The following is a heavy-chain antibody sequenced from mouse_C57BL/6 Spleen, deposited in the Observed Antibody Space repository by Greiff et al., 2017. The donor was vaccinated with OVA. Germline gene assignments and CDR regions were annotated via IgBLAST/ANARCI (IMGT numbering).Heavy chain of an antibody. D-gene: IGHD2-3*01. CDR2: IDPNSGGT. CDR3: ASPIYDGYLYYFDY. J-gene: IGHJ2*01. Sequence: QVQLQQPGAELVKPGASVKLSCKASGYTFTSYWMHWVKQRPGRGLEWIGRIDPNSGGTKSNEKFKSKATLTVDKPSSTAYMQLSSLTSEDAAVYYCASPIYDGYLYYFDYWGQGTTLTVSS. V-gene: IGHV1-72*01. CDR1: GYTFTSYW.